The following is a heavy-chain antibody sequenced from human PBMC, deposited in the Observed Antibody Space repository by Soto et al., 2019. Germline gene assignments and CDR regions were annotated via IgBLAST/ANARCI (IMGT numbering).Heavy chain of an antibody. V-gene: IGHV3-74*01. CDR2: VNNDGSGT. D-gene: IGHD5-18*01. Sequence: GGSLRLSCAASGFTFSNFWMHWVRQAPGKGLVWVSRVNNDGSGTVYADSVRGRFTISRDNAKNTLYLQMNSLRVEDTAVYYCTRGYIGPDYSGLGTQVTVSS. CDR1: GFTFSNFW. J-gene: IGHJ4*02. CDR3: TRGYIGPDY.